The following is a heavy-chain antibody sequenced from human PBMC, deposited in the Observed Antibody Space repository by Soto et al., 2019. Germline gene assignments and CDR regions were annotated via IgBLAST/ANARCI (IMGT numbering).Heavy chain of an antibody. V-gene: IGHV3-73*01. J-gene: IGHJ5*02. CDR2: IRSKANSYAT. Sequence: GGSLRLSCAASGFTFSGSAMHWVRQASGKGLEWVGRIRSKANSYATAYAASVKGRFTISRDDSKNTAYLQMNSLKTEDTVVYYCTRHPAVAGNWFDPWGQGTLVTVSS. CDR1: GFTFSGSA. D-gene: IGHD6-19*01. CDR3: TRHPAVAGNWFDP.